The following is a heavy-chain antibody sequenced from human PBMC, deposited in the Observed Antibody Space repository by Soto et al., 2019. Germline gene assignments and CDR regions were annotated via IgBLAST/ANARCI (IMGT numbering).Heavy chain of an antibody. D-gene: IGHD1-26*01. V-gene: IGHV4-59*01. Sequence: SETLSLTCTVSGGSISSYYWSWIRQPPGKGLEWIGYIYYSGSTNYNPSLKSRVTISVDTSKNQFSLKLSSVTAADTAAYYCARGFLVGATTIGYWGQGTPVTVSS. CDR3: ARGFLVGATTIGY. CDR1: GGSISSYY. CDR2: IYYSGST. J-gene: IGHJ4*02.